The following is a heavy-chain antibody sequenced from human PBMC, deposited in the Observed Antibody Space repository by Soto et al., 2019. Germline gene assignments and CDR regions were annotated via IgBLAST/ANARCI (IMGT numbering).Heavy chain of an antibody. CDR3: AREHYDISGNWIDS. V-gene: IGHV4-30-4*01. D-gene: IGHD3-22*01. CDR1: GGSISGDYY. J-gene: IGHJ5*01. CDR2: VYHTGST. Sequence: PSETLSLTCTVSGGSISGDYYWNWIRQAPGKGLEWIGYVYHTGSTYHNPSLKSRGSISVDTSNNQFSLKLSSVTAADTAVYFCAREHYDISGNWIDSWGPGIPVIVSS.